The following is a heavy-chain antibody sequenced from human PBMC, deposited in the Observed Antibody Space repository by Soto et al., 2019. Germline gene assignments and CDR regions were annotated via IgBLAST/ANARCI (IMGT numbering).Heavy chain of an antibody. D-gene: IGHD4-17*01. V-gene: IGHV3-23*01. CDR1: GFAFSNYA. J-gene: IGHJ3*02. CDR2: ISGSGGGT. CDR3: AKARMTTVTREAFDI. Sequence: EVQLLESGGGLVQPGGSLRLSCAASGFAFSNYAMTWVRQAPGKGLEWVSAISGSGGGTFYADSVKGRFPISRDNSKNTLYLQMNSLTAEDTAVYYCAKARMTTVTREAFDIWGQGTMVTVSS.